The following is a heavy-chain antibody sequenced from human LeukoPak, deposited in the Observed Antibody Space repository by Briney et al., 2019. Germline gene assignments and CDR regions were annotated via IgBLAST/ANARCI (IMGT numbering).Heavy chain of an antibody. Sequence: SVKVSCKASGGTFSSCAISWVRQAPGQGLEWMGGIIPIFGTANYAQKFQGRVTITADESTSTAYMGLSSLRSEDTAVYYCARATVTTKGPFDYWGQGTLVTVSS. J-gene: IGHJ4*02. D-gene: IGHD4-11*01. CDR2: IIPIFGTA. V-gene: IGHV1-69*13. CDR3: ARATVTTKGPFDY. CDR1: GGTFSSCA.